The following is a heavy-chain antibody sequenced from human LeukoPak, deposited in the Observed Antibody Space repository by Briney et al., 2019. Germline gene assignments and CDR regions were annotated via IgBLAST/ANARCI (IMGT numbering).Heavy chain of an antibody. CDR3: AKGLRVRGVSYYYYMDV. J-gene: IGHJ6*03. CDR1: GFTFSSYG. D-gene: IGHD3-10*01. CDR2: ISGSGGST. V-gene: IGHV3-23*01. Sequence: GGSLRLSCAASGFTFSSYGMSWVRQAPGKGLEWVSAISGSGGSTYYADSVKGRFTISRDNSKNTLYLQMNSLRAEDTAVYYCAKGLRVRGVSYYYYMDVWGKGTTVTISS.